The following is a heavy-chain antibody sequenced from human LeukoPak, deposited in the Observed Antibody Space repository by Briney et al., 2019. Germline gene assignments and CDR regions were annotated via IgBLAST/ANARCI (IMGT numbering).Heavy chain of an antibody. Sequence: NASETLSLTCTVSGGSISSYYWSWIRQPAGKGLEWIGRIYTSGSTNYNPSLKSRVTISVDTSKNQFSLKLSSVTAADTAVYYCARGIVVVAQLGFYFYYMDVWGKGTTVTISS. J-gene: IGHJ6*03. CDR2: IYTSGST. CDR1: GGSISSYY. CDR3: ARGIVVVAQLGFYFYYMDV. D-gene: IGHD2-15*01. V-gene: IGHV4-4*07.